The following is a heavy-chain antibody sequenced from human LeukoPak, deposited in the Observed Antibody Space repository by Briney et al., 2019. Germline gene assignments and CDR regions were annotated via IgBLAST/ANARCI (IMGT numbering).Heavy chain of an antibody. V-gene: IGHV4-59*01. J-gene: IGHJ6*03. CDR2: IYYSGST. CDR3: ARRAGGATPYYYYYMDV. D-gene: IGHD1-26*01. CDR1: GGSISSYY. Sequence: TSETLSLTCTVSGGSISSYYWSWIRQPPGKGLEWIGYIYYSGSTNYNPSLKSRVTISVDTSKNQFSLKLSSVTAADTAVYYCARRAGGATPYYYYYMDVWGKGTTVTISS.